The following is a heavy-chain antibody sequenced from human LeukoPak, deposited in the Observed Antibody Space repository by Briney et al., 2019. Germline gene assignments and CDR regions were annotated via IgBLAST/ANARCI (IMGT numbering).Heavy chain of an antibody. CDR2: IYYSGST. J-gene: IGHJ6*03. CDR3: ASAYSGYDYDYYYYMDV. CDR1: GGSISSYY. Sequence: SSETLSLTCTVSGGSISSYYWSWIRQPPGKGLEWIGYIYYSGSTNYNPSLKSRVTISVDTSKNQFSLKLSSVTAADTAVYYCASAYSGYDYDYYYYMDVWGKGTTVTISS. D-gene: IGHD5-12*01. V-gene: IGHV4-59*01.